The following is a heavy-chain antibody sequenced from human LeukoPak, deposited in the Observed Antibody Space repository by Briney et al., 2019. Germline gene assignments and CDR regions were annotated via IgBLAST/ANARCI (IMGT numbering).Heavy chain of an antibody. CDR1: GFTFSTYW. Sequence: TGGSLRLSCAASGFTFSTYWMSWVRQAPGKGLEWVANIKQDGSEKYYVDSVKGRFTIPRDNAKNSLYLQMNSLRAEDTAMYYCARDSAGNDYWGQGTLVTVSS. V-gene: IGHV3-7*01. J-gene: IGHJ4*02. CDR2: IKQDGSEK. CDR3: ARDSAGNDY. D-gene: IGHD6-13*01.